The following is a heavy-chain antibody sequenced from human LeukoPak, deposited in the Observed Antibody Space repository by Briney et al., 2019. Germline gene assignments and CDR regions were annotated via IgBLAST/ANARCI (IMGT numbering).Heavy chain of an antibody. CDR2: INPNSGGT. D-gene: IGHD6-13*01. CDR3: ARLRGSSSWSNYLYYYGMDV. Sequence: ASVKVSCKASGYTFTGYYMHWVRQAPGQGLEWMGWINPNSGGTNYAQKFQGRVTMTRDTSISTAYMELSRLRSDDTAVYYCARLRGSSSWSNYLYYYGMDVWGQGTTVTVSS. CDR1: GYTFTGYY. V-gene: IGHV1-2*02. J-gene: IGHJ6*02.